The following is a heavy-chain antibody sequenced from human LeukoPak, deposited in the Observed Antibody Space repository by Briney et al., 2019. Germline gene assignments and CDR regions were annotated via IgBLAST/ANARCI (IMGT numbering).Heavy chain of an antibody. CDR1: GGTFSSYA. J-gene: IGHJ4*02. CDR2: IIPIFGTA. Sequence: SVKVSCKASGGTFSSYAISWVRQAPGQGLEWMGRIIPIFGTASYAQKFQGRVTITADKSTSTAYMELSSLRSEDTAVYYCARDQGGGSYYRDPQTYYFDYWGQGTLVTVSS. D-gene: IGHD1-26*01. V-gene: IGHV1-69*06. CDR3: ARDQGGGSYYRDPQTYYFDY.